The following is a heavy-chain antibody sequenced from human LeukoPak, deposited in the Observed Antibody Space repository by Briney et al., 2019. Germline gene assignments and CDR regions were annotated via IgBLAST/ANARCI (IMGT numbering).Heavy chain of an antibody. V-gene: IGHV4-59*12. Sequence: PSETLSLTCPVSGGSISSYYWSWIRQPPGKGLEWIGYIYYSGSTNYNPSLKSRVTISVDTSKNQFSLKLSSVTAADTAVYYCARGSRWLPFDYWGQGTLVTVSS. D-gene: IGHD5-24*01. CDR2: IYYSGST. CDR1: GGSISSYY. J-gene: IGHJ4*02. CDR3: ARGSRWLPFDY.